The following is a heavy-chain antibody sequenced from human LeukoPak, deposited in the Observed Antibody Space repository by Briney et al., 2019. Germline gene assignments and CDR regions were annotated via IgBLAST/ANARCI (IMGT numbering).Heavy chain of an antibody. J-gene: IGHJ4*02. CDR2: ISSDGSSK. D-gene: IGHD3-22*01. V-gene: IGHV3-30*12. CDR1: GFTFSSYG. CDR3: AKGGGTYDSSGPLGH. Sequence: GGSLRLSCAASGFTFSSYGMHWVRQAPGKGLEWVAFISSDGSSKYYADSVKGRFTISRDNSKNTLYLQMNSLTAEDTAVYHCAKGGGTYDSSGPLGHWGQGTLVTVSS.